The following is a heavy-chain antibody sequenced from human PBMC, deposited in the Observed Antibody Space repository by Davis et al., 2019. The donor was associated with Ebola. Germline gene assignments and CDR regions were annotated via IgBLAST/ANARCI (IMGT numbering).Heavy chain of an antibody. V-gene: IGHV4-59*08. D-gene: IGHD3-22*01. CDR3: ARRNYYYENF. CDR1: GGSIRSYY. Sequence: SETLSLTCTVSGGSIRSYYWSWIRQPPGKGLEWIGYIYYSGSTNYNLSLKSRVTISVDTSKNQFSLELSSVTAADTAIYYCARRNYYYENFWGQGILVTVSS. CDR2: IYYSGST. J-gene: IGHJ4*02.